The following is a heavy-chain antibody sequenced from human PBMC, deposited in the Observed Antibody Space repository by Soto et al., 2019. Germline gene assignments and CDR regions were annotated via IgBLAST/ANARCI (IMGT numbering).Heavy chain of an antibody. V-gene: IGHV3-11*01. J-gene: IGHJ4*02. CDR1: GFTFSDYY. CDR3: ARWSSAFDH. CDR2: LSQTATAI. Sequence: GGSLRLSCSASGFTFSDYYMGWVRQAPGKGLEWVSYLSQTATAIHYADSVRGRFTISRDNAKNSMYLQMSSLRAEDTAMYYCARWSSAFDHWGQGTLVTVSS.